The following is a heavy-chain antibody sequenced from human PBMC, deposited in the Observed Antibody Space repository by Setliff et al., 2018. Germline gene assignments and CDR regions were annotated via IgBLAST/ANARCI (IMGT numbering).Heavy chain of an antibody. J-gene: IGHJ6*03. D-gene: IGHD4-4*01. CDR3: ARGRPTANPYYYYYMDV. V-gene: IGHV1-18*03. CDR2: INPNSGDT. Sequence: ASVKVSCKASGYNFISYGISWVRQAPGQGLEWMGCINPNSGDTTFAQKFQGRVTITRDTSASTAYMDLSSLRSDDMAVYYCARGRPTANPYYYYYMDVWGKGTTVTVSS. CDR1: GYNFISYG.